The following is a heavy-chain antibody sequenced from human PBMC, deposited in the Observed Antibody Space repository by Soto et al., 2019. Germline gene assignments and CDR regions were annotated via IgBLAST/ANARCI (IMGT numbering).Heavy chain of an antibody. D-gene: IGHD2-2*01. Sequence: QVQFVQSGAELKKPGASVKVSCKASGYTFTNYAMHWVRQAPGQRLEWMGWINAGNGNTKYSQKFQGRVTITRDTSARTAYVELTSLRSDDTAVYYCAGAGYWSSTRCSNAFYIWGQGTLVTVSS. J-gene: IGHJ3*02. CDR1: GYTFTNYA. CDR3: AGAGYWSSTRCSNAFYI. V-gene: IGHV1-3*01. CDR2: INAGNGNT.